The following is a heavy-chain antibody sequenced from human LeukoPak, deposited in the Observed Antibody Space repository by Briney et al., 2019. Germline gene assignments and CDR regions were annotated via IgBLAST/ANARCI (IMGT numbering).Heavy chain of an antibody. CDR3: ARDRGIQLWTPIFDY. CDR1: GFTFSSYA. CDR2: ISYDGSNK. V-gene: IGHV3-30*04. J-gene: IGHJ4*02. Sequence: GRSLRLSCAASGFTFSSYAMHWVRRAPGKGLEWVTVISYDGSNKYYADSVKGRFTISRDNSKNTLYLQMNSLRAEDTAVYYCARDRGIQLWTPIFDYWGQGTLVTVSS. D-gene: IGHD5-18*01.